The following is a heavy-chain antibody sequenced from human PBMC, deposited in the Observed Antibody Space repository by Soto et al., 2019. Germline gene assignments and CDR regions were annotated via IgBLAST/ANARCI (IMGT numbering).Heavy chain of an antibody. CDR3: ARGRDSSGSRNKGDY. D-gene: IGHD6-19*01. CDR1: GGTFSSYT. J-gene: IGHJ4*02. CDR2: INPSGGST. V-gene: IGHV1-46*01. Sequence: ASVKVSCKASGGTFSSYTISWVRQAPGQGLEWMGIINPSGGSTSYAQKFQGRVTMTRDTSTSTVYMELSSLRSEDTAVYYCARGRDSSGSRNKGDYWGQRTLVTVSS.